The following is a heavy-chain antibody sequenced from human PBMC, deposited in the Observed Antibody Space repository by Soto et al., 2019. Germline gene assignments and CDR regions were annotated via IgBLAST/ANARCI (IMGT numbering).Heavy chain of an antibody. CDR1: GFTFTSSA. D-gene: IGHD3-16*01. Sequence: GASVKVSCKASGFTFTSSAVQWVRQARGQRLEWIGWIVVGSGNTNYAQKFQERVTITRDMSTSTAYMELSSLRSEDTAVYYCAGDQFGRGAFYFRGQGAMVTVSS. V-gene: IGHV1-58*01. CDR2: IVVGSGNT. CDR3: AGDQFGRGAFYF. J-gene: IGHJ3*01.